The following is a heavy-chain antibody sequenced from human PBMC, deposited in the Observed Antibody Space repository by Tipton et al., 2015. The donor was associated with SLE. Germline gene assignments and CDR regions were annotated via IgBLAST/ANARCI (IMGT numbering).Heavy chain of an antibody. CDR2: IRGSGSRT. Sequence: SLRLSCVASGFTFSDYDMSWIRQSPGKGLEWVSHIRGSGSRTYYADSVKGRFTISRDNSKNTLYLQMNSLRAEDTAVYYCEGQLPPPDAFDIWGQGTTVTVSS. CDR3: EGQLPPPDAFDI. CDR1: GFTFSDYD. V-gene: IGHV3-11*04. D-gene: IGHD2-2*01. J-gene: IGHJ3*02.